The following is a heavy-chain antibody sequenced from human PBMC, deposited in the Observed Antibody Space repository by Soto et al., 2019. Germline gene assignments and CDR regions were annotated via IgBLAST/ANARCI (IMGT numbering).Heavy chain of an antibody. CDR3: ARDSPIGSTYSGYDAIDS. Sequence: QVQLVQSGAEVKKPGSSVKVSCKASGGTFSTSTFTWVRQAPGQGLEWMGRTIPILDVADYAQDFQGRVTITADNSTSTAYMELTSLTSKDTAVYYCARDSPIGSTYSGYDAIDSWGQGTLVTVSS. D-gene: IGHD5-12*01. CDR1: GGTFSTST. V-gene: IGHV1-69*08. J-gene: IGHJ4*02. CDR2: TIPILDVA.